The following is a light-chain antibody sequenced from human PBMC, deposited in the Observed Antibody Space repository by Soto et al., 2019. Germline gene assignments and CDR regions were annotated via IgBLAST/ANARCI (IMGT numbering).Light chain of an antibody. V-gene: IGLV1-44*01. CDR2: SNN. CDR1: SSNIGSNT. J-gene: IGLJ1*01. Sequence: QAVVTQPPSASGTPGQRITISCSGSSSNIGSNTVNWYQQLPGTAPKLLIYSNNQRPSGVPDRFSGSKSGTSASLAISGLHSEDEADYYCSSYTSFSTYVFGTWTKVTFL. CDR3: SSYTSFSTYV.